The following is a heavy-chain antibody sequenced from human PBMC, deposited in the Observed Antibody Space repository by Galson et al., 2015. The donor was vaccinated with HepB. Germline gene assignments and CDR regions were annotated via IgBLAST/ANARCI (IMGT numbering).Heavy chain of an antibody. CDR2: MNPNSGNT. V-gene: IGHV1-8*01. CDR3: ARDGRPYCSSTSCYEVLVDY. Sequence: SVKVSCKASGYTFTSYDINWVRQATGQGLEWMGWMNPNSGNTGYAQKFQGRVTMTRNTSISTAYMELSSLRSDDTAVYYCARDGRPYCSSTSCYEVLVDYRGQGTLVTVSS. D-gene: IGHD2-2*01. J-gene: IGHJ4*02. CDR1: GYTFTSYD.